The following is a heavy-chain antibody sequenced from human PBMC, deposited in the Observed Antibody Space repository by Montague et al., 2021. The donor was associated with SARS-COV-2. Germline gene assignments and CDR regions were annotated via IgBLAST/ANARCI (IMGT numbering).Heavy chain of an antibody. V-gene: IGHV4-59*01. CDR3: ARAPILGVTTTTHDAFDI. CDR1: GDSINSYY. CDR2: IHYTGST. J-gene: IGHJ3*02. D-gene: IGHD1-26*01. Sequence: SETLSLTCIVSGDSINSYYWSWIRQPPGKGLEWVGNIHYTGSTNYNPSLKSRVTISVDTSKNQFSLKLSSVTAADTAVYYCARAPILGVTTTTHDAFDIWGQGAMVTVSS.